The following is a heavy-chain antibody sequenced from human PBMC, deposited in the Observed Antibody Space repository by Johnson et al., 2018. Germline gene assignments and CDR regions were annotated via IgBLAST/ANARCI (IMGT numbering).Heavy chain of an antibody. Sequence: EVQLLESGAEVKKPGESLKISCKGSGYSFTNYWIGWVRQMPGEGLEWIGIIWPGDSDTKYSPSFQGQVTISADRSISTVYLQGSSLKASDTARYYCAKQREGGTSYMDVWGKGTTVTVSS. CDR1: GYSFTNYW. V-gene: IGHV5-51*01. J-gene: IGHJ6*04. D-gene: IGHD1-26*01. CDR3: AKQREGGTSYMDV. CDR2: IWPGDSDT.